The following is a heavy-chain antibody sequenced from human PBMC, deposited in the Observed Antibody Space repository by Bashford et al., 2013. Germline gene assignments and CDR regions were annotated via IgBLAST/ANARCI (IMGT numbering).Heavy chain of an antibody. V-gene: IGHV1-69*05. CDR2: IIPIFGTA. D-gene: IGHD1-26*01. J-gene: IGHJ6*02. CDR3: ARRGRGSYYAYYGMDV. Sequence: VRQAPGQGLEWMGGIIPIFGTAKYAQKFQGRVTMTTDTSTSTAYMELRSLRSDDTAVYYCARRGRGSYYAYYGMDVWGQGTTVTVSS.